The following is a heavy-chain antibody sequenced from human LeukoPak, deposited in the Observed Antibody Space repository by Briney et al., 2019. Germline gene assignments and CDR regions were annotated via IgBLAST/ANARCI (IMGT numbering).Heavy chain of an antibody. CDR1: GYTFTSYG. CDR2: MNPNSGDT. Sequence: ASVKVSCKASGYTFTSYGITWVRQAPGQGLEWMGWMNPNSGDTGYAQNFQGRLTMTRDTSISTAYMELSSLRSEDTAVYYCARGFAGYDTSDYAFSYYWGQGTLVTVSS. CDR3: ARGFAGYDTSDYAFSYY. V-gene: IGHV1-8*02. J-gene: IGHJ4*02. D-gene: IGHD3-22*01.